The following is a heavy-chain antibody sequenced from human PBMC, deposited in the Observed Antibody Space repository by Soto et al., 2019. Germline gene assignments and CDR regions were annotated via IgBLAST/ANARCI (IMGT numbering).Heavy chain of an antibody. D-gene: IGHD1-26*01. CDR3: SRGQAGGSYSDY. CDR1: GFTFGDYA. J-gene: IGHJ4*02. CDR2: IRSNTYGGTT. Sequence: GGSLRLSCTTSGFTFGDYALSWVRQAPGKGLEWIGLIRSNTYGGTTEYAASVKGRFTVSRDDSKSIAYLQMNSLKTEDTAVYSCSRGQAGGSYSDYRGQAPLVTVSS. V-gene: IGHV3-49*04.